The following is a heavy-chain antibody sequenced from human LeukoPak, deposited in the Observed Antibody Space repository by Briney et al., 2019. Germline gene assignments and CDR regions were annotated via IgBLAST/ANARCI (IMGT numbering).Heavy chain of an antibody. J-gene: IGHJ4*02. V-gene: IGHV4-39*07. CDR1: GGSISSSGYY. Sequence: SETLSLTCTVSGGSISSSGYYWGWIRQPPGKGLEWIGSIYYSGSTYYNPSLKSRVTISVDTSKKQFSLKLSSVTAADTAVYYCARDLSGATTFDYWGQGTLVTVSS. D-gene: IGHD1-26*01. CDR2: IYYSGST. CDR3: ARDLSGATTFDY.